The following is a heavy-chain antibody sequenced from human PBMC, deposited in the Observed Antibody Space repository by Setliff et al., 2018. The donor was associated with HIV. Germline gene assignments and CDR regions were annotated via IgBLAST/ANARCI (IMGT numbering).Heavy chain of an antibody. CDR2: IYYSGSS. V-gene: IGHV4-31*03. J-gene: IGHJ6*03. D-gene: IGHD4-17*01. Sequence: SETLSLTCTVSGGSIRSGGYYWNWIRQHPGKGLEWIGYIYYSGSSYYNPSLKSRFPISIDTSKNQFSLKMSSVTTADAAVCHCARHRDYGPHYYYYMDVWGKGTTVTVSS. CDR1: GGSIRSGGYY. CDR3: ARHRDYGPHYYYYMDV.